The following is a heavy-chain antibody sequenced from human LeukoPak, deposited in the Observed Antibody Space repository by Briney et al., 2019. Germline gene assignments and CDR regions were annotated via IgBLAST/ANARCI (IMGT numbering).Heavy chain of an antibody. CDR2: IYTSGST. CDR3: ARDFRDSSSWYLTENYYYYMDV. CDR1: GGSISSYY. Sequence: SETLSLTCTVSGGSISSYYWSWIRQPAGKGLEWIGRIYTSGSTNYNPSLKSRVTMSVDTSKNQFSLKLSSVTAADTAVYYCARDFRDSSSWYLTENYYYYMDVWGKGTTVTISS. D-gene: IGHD6-13*01. J-gene: IGHJ6*03. V-gene: IGHV4-4*07.